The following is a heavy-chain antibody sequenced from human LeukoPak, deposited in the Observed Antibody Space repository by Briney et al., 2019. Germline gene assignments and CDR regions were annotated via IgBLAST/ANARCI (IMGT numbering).Heavy chain of an antibody. CDR1: GGSFSGYY. CDR2: INHSGST. CDR3: ARAQSRRKVWSGYNY. J-gene: IGHJ4*02. V-gene: IGHV4-34*01. Sequence: PSETLSLTCSGEGGSFSGYYWIWLRQPPGKGLEWIGEINHSGSTNYNPSLKSRVTISVDTSKNQFSLKLSSVTAADTAVYYCARAQSRRKVWSGYNYWGQGTLVTVSS. D-gene: IGHD3-3*01.